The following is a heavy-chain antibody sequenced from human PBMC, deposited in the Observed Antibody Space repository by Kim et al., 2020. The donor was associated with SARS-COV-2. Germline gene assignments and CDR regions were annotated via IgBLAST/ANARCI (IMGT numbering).Heavy chain of an antibody. Sequence: GGSLRLSCAASGFTFSSYAMHWVRQAPGKGLEWVAVISYDGSNKYYADSVKGRFTISRDNSKNTLYLQMNSLRAEDTAVYYCARYSITMVRGVIAPAFDIWGRGTMVTVSS. CDR1: GFTFSSYA. V-gene: IGHV3-30*04. J-gene: IGHJ3*02. CDR2: ISYDGSNK. D-gene: IGHD3-10*01. CDR3: ARYSITMVRGVIAPAFDI.